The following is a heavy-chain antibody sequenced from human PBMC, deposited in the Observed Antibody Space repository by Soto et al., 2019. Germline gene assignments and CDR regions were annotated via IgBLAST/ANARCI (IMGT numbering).Heavy chain of an antibody. J-gene: IGHJ4*02. V-gene: IGHV3-33*01. CDR2: LWSDGSNK. Sequence: GGSLRLSCAASGFTFSAYHMHWGRQAPGKGLEWVAILWSDGSNKYYADSVKGRFTISRDNSKNTLYLQMDSLRVGDTAVYYCARIGSWALNFDYWGQGTLVTVSS. CDR1: GFTFSAYH. D-gene: IGHD6-13*01. CDR3: ARIGSWALNFDY.